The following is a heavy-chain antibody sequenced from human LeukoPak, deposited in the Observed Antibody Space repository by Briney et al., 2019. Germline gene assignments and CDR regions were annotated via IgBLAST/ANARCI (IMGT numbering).Heavy chain of an antibody. Sequence: PGGSLRLSCAASGVALSNYGMNWVRPAPGKGLEWVSAISGSGVNTWYADSFKGRFTISKDTSKNTLYLQMNSLRADDTAVYYCAKCRESCYFDYWGQGTLVTVSS. CDR2: ISGSGVNT. CDR1: GVALSNYG. CDR3: AKCRESCYFDY. J-gene: IGHJ4*02. D-gene: IGHD1-26*01. V-gene: IGHV3-23*01.